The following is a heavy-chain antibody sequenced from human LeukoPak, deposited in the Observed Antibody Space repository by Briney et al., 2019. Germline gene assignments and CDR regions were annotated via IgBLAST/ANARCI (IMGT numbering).Heavy chain of an antibody. CDR2: IYYDGST. D-gene: IGHD2-15*01. CDR1: GAPLSSYY. CDR3: ARDLVAFDY. V-gene: IGHV4-59*12. Sequence: SETLSLTCTVSGAPLSSYYWSWIRQPPGKGLEWIGYIYYDGSTNYNPSLQSRVTISVDTSKNQFSLKLNSVTAADTAVYYCARDLVAFDYWGQGALVIVSS. J-gene: IGHJ4*02.